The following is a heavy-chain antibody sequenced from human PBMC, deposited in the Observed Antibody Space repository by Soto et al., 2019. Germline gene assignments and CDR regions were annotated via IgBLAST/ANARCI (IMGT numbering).Heavy chain of an antibody. CDR2: INPATGAA. D-gene: IGHD3-3*01. V-gene: IGHV1-2*02. CDR3: ARGGGVGVAGSAAFDM. CDR1: GYPVTAYY. J-gene: IGHJ3*02. Sequence: QLHLVQSGAVVKKPGASVTVSCSASGYPVTAYYMHWVRQAPGRELEWMGGINPATGAAKYTQTCQGRVNMARDTSTSTVFMELSGLTSEDTAVFYCARGGGVGVAGSAAFDMWGQGTLVTVSS.